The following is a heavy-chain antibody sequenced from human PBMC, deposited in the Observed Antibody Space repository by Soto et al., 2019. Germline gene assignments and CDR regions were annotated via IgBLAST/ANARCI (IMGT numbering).Heavy chain of an antibody. D-gene: IGHD2-2*01. J-gene: IGHJ4*02. CDR3: ARDVGSSHGPGHPHYFDY. Sequence: SETLSLTCTVSGGSISSGGYYWSWIRQHPGKGLEWIGYIYYNGNTYSTPSLKSRATISLDTSKNQFFLKLNSVTAADTAVYYCARDVGSSHGPGHPHYFDYWGQGTLVTVSS. CDR1: GGSISSGGYY. CDR2: IYYNGNT. V-gene: IGHV4-31*03.